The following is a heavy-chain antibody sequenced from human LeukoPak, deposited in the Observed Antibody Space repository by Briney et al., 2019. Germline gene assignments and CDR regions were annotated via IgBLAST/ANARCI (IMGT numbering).Heavy chain of an antibody. Sequence: NPGGSLRLSCAASAFIFSNAWMSWVRQAPGKGLEWVGRIKIKTDGGTADYAAPVKGRFTISRDDSKNMLYLQMNSLKTEDTAVYYCAAGTGRTDFDYWGQGTLVTVSS. CDR3: AAGTGRTDFDY. D-gene: IGHD1-14*01. V-gene: IGHV3-15*01. CDR2: IKIKTDGGTA. CDR1: AFIFSNAW. J-gene: IGHJ4*02.